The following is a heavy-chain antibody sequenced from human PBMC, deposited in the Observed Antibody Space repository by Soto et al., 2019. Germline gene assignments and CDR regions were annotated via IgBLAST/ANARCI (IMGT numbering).Heavy chain of an antibody. J-gene: IGHJ4*02. CDR1: GYTFGNHW. CDR2: MNSDGGII. V-gene: IGHV3-74*01. Sequence: GGSLRLSCAVAGYTFGNHWMHWVRQAPGKGLEWVSRMNSDGGIINYADSAKGRFTVSRDNARNTLYLQMNSLRVEDTAVYYCATAEVDYWGPGTLVTVSS. CDR3: ATAEVDY.